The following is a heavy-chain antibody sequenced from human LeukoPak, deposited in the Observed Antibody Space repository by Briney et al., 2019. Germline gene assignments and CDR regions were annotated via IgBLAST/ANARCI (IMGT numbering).Heavy chain of an antibody. J-gene: IGHJ4*02. V-gene: IGHV1-2*02. CDR2: INPNSGGT. Sequence: ASVKVSCKASGYTFTAYYMHWVRQAPGQGLEWMGWINPNSGGTNYAQKFQGRVTMTRDTSISTAYMELSRLRSDDTAVYYCARGYAGSSSWYAVDYWGQGTLVTVSS. D-gene: IGHD6-13*01. CDR3: ARGYAGSSSWYAVDY. CDR1: GYTFTAYY.